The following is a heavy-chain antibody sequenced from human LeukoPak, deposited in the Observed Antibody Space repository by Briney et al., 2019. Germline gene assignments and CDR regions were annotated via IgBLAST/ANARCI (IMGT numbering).Heavy chain of an antibody. J-gene: IGHJ4*02. V-gene: IGHV3-30-3*01. CDR2: ISYDGSNK. Sequence: GGSLRLSCAASGFTFSNYAMHWVRQAPGKGLEWVALISYDGSNKCYADSVKGRFTISRDNSKNTLYLQTNSLRGEDTAVYYCARGAPRNYDFWSGPFDYWGQGSLVTVSS. CDR1: GFTFSNYA. D-gene: IGHD3-3*01. CDR3: ARGAPRNYDFWSGPFDY.